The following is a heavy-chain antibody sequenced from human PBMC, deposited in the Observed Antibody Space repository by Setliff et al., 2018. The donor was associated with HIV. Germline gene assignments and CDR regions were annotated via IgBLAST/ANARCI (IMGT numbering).Heavy chain of an antibody. J-gene: IGHJ4*02. CDR3: AKEAIYVGYVDY. D-gene: IGHD3-16*01. CDR1: GFTFSSYW. V-gene: IGHV3-74*01. CDR2: INSDGSST. Sequence: GGSLRLSCAASGFTFSSYWMHWVRQAPGKGRVWVSRINSDGSSTSYADCVKGRFTISRDNAKNTLYLQMNSLRADDTAVYYCAKEAIYVGYVDYWGQGTLVTVSS.